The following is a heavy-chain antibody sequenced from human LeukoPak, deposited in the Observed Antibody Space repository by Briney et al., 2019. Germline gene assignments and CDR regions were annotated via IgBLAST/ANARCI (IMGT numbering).Heavy chain of an antibody. Sequence: ASVEVSCKVSGYTLTELSMHWVRQAPGKGLEWMGGFDPEDGETIYAQKFQGRVTMTEDTSTDTAYMELSSLRSEDTAVYYCATEGCSGGSCQFDYWGQGTLVTVSS. CDR1: GYTLTELS. CDR2: FDPEDGET. D-gene: IGHD2-15*01. V-gene: IGHV1-24*01. J-gene: IGHJ4*02. CDR3: ATEGCSGGSCQFDY.